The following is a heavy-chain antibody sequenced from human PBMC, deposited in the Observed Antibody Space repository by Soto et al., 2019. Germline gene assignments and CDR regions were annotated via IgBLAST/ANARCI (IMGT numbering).Heavy chain of an antibody. J-gene: IGHJ5*02. V-gene: IGHV4-59*12. D-gene: IGHD6-13*01. Sequence: SETLSLTCTFSGGSISSYYWSLIRQPPGKGLEWIGYIYYSGSTNYNPSLKSRVTISVDTSKNQFSLKLSSVTAADTAVYYCAREMGSSSWSSKYNWFDPWGQGTLVTVSS. CDR2: IYYSGST. CDR3: AREMGSSSWSSKYNWFDP. CDR1: GGSISSYY.